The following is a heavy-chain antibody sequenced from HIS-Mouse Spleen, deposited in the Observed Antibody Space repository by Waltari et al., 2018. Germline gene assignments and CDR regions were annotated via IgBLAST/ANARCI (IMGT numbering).Heavy chain of an antibody. D-gene: IGHD6-6*01. CDR2: MYYSWSN. J-gene: IGHJ3*02. V-gene: IGHV4-39*07. Sequence: QLQLQESGPGLVKPSETLSLTCTVSGGCISSSSYYLGWIRQPPGKGLEWIGSMYYSWSNYSNPSLKCRVTISVDTSTNQFSLELGSVTAADTAVYYCARDQYSSSSGAFDIWGQGTMVTVSS. CDR1: GGCISSSSYY. CDR3: ARDQYSSSSGAFDI.